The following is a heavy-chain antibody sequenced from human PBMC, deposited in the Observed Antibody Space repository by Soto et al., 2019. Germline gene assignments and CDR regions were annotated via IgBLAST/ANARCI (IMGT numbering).Heavy chain of an antibody. Sequence: SETLSLTCTVSGGSIGSGGYYWSWIRQHPGKGLEWIGYIYYSGITYYNPSLKSRATISVDTSKNQFSLKLSSVTAADTAVYYCARSPGYYFDYWGQGTLVTV. J-gene: IGHJ4*02. CDR3: ARSPGYYFDY. CDR1: GGSIGSGGYY. V-gene: IGHV4-31*03. CDR2: IYYSGIT.